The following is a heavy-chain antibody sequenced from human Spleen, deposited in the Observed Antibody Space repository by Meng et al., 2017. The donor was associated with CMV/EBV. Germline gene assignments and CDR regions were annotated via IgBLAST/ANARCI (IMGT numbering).Heavy chain of an antibody. CDR1: GFTFSSYA. V-gene: IGHV3-23*01. Sequence: GESLKISCAASGFTFSSYAMHWVRQAPGKGLEWVSAISGSGGSTYYADSVKGRFTISRDNSKNTLYLQMNSLRAEDTAVYYCAKDKIEGVGDYWGQGTLVTVSS. CDR3: AKDKIEGVGDY. CDR2: ISGSGGST. J-gene: IGHJ4*02. D-gene: IGHD3-22*01.